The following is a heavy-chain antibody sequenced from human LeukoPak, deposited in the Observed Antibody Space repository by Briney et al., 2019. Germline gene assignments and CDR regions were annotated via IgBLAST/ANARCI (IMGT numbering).Heavy chain of an antibody. Sequence: PSETLSLTCTVSGGSISSSSHYWAWIRQSPGTGLEWIGSIYYSGSTYYNPSLKSRVTISVDTSKNQFSLKLSSVTAADTAVYYCARGLVATINYFDYWGQGTLVTVSS. V-gene: IGHV4-39*07. CDR3: ARGLVATINYFDY. J-gene: IGHJ4*02. CDR2: IYYSGST. D-gene: IGHD5-12*01. CDR1: GGSISSSSHY.